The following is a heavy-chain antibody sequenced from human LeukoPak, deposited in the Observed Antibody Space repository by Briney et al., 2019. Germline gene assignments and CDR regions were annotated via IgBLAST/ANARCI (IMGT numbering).Heavy chain of an antibody. D-gene: IGHD3-9*01. V-gene: IGHV3-21*01. CDR2: ISSSSSYI. Sequence: KPGGSLRLSCAASGFTFSSYSMNWVRQAPGKGLEWVSSISSSSSYIYYADSVKGRFTISRDNAKNSLYLQMNSLRAEDTAVYYCARDQRVYFDWLGGASDIWGQGTMVPASS. CDR3: ARDQRVYFDWLGGASDI. CDR1: GFTFSSYS. J-gene: IGHJ3*02.